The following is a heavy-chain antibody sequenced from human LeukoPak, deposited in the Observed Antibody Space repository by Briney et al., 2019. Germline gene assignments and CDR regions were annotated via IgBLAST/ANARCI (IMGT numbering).Heavy chain of an antibody. CDR2: IWYDGSNK. D-gene: IGHD6-13*01. CDR1: GFTFSSYG. J-gene: IGHJ6*02. V-gene: IGHV3-33*01. CDR3: ARALGSSSWYERYYCGMDV. Sequence: QSGRSLRLSCAASGFTFSSYGMHWVRQAPGKGLEWVAVIWYDGSNKYYADSVKGRFTISRDNSKNTLYLQMNSLRAEDTAVYYCARALGSSSWYERYYCGMDVWGQGTTVTVSS.